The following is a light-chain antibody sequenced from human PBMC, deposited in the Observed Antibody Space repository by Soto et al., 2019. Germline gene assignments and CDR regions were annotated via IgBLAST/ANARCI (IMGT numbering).Light chain of an antibody. CDR2: DTS. CDR3: LLSYSGGRPV. Sequence: QTVVTQEPSLTVSPGGTVTLTCGSSTGAVTSGHYPYWFQQKPGQAPRTLIFDTSKKHSWTPARFSGSLLGGKAALTLSGAQPEDEAEYYCLLSYSGGRPVFGGGTKVTVL. CDR1: TGAVTSGHY. V-gene: IGLV7-46*01. J-gene: IGLJ3*02.